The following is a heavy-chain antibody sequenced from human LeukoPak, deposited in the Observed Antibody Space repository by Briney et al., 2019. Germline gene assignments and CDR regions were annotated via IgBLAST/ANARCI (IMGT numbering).Heavy chain of an antibody. CDR2: IYPGGSEA. V-gene: IGHV5-51*01. Sequence: GESLKISCQASGYTFTTNWIGWVRQVPGKRLVWMGIIYPGGSEAFYSPSFRGQVTMSVDKSISTAYLQWSSLKASDTAMYYCARLKVDWSSWSNSNWFDPWGQGTLVTVSS. J-gene: IGHJ5*02. CDR1: GYTFTTNW. D-gene: IGHD6-13*01. CDR3: ARLKVDWSSWSNSNWFDP.